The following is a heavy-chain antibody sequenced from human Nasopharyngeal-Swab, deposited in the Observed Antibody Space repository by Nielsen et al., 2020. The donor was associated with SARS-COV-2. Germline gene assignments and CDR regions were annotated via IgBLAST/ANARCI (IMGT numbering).Heavy chain of an antibody. Sequence: GESLKISCAASGFTFSSYGMHWVRQAPGKGLEWVAVIWYDGSNKYYADSVKGRFTISRDNSKNTLYLQMNSLRAEDTAVYYCARVHTSGWSTFDCWGQGTLVTVSS. CDR1: GFTFSSYG. D-gene: IGHD6-19*01. CDR2: IWYDGSNK. J-gene: IGHJ4*02. CDR3: ARVHTSGWSTFDC. V-gene: IGHV3-33*01.